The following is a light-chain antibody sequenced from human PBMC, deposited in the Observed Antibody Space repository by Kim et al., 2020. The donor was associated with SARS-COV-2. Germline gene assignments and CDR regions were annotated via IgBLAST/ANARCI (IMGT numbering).Light chain of an antibody. CDR3: QAWDSSSDHPV. V-gene: IGLV3-21*04. CDR2: YDS. J-gene: IGLJ3*02. CDR1: NIASKT. Sequence: SYELTQPPSVSVAPGETARITCGGNNIASKTVHWYQQKPGQAPVLVIYYDSARPSGIPERFSGSNSGNTATLTISRVEAGDEADYYCQAWDSSSDHPVFGGGTQLTVL.